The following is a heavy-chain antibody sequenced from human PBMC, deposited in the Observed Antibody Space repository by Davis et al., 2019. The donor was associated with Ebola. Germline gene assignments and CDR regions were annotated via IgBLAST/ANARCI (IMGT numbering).Heavy chain of an antibody. V-gene: IGHV5-51*01. CDR3: ASLRRTITGMDDGFDI. Sequence: KVSCKASGNSFSSHWIGWVRQMPGKGLEWMGIIYTGDSDTRYSPSFRGQVTISADKSMKTAFLQWSSLKASDSGMYYCASLRRTITGMDDGFDIWGQGTMVTVSS. CDR2: IYTGDSDT. J-gene: IGHJ3*02. CDR1: GNSFSSHW. D-gene: IGHD2-8*02.